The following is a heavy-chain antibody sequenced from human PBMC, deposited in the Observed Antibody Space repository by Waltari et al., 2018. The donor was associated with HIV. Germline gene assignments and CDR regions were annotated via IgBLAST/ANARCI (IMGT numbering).Heavy chain of an antibody. V-gene: IGHV3-15*01. Sequence: EVQLVESGGGLVKPGGSLRLSCAVSGYSFSDAWMSWVGQTPGSVLSSGGRIKRKTDGGTTDYAAPVKGRFTISRDDSKTTLYLQMNSLKTEDTAVYYCTTLLTSGYLYFFDNWGQGTLVTVSS. CDR3: TTLLTSGYLYFFDN. CDR1: GYSFSDAW. J-gene: IGHJ4*02. D-gene: IGHD3-22*01. CDR2: IKRKTDGGTT.